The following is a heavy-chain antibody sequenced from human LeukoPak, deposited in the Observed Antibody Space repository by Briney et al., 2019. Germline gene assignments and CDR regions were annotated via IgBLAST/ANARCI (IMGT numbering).Heavy chain of an antibody. CDR3: ARDQPRRWFDP. CDR1: GFTFTSYG. V-gene: IGHV1-18*01. D-gene: IGHD1-14*01. J-gene: IGHJ5*02. Sequence: DPGGSLRLSCAASGFTFTSYGISWVRQAPGQGLEWMGWISAYNGNRNYAQKFQGRVTMTTDTSTSTAYMELRSLRSDDTAVYYCARDQPRRWFDPWGQGTLVTVSS. CDR2: ISAYNGNR.